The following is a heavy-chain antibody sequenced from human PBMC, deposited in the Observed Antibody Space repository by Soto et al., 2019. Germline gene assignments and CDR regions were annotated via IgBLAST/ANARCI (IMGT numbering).Heavy chain of an antibody. CDR3: ARDNLGLYFDY. CDR1: GASISSSY. Sequence: PSETLSLTCTVSGASISSSYWSWIRQSPGKGLEWIGYVYYSGSTNYNPSLKSRVTISVDTPKNQFSLKLSSVTAADTAVYYCARDNLGLYFDYWGQGTLVTVSS. D-gene: IGHD1-26*01. J-gene: IGHJ4*02. CDR2: VYYSGST. V-gene: IGHV4-59*01.